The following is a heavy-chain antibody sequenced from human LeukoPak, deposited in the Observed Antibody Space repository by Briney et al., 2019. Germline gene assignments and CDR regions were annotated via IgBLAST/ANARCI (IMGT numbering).Heavy chain of an antibody. D-gene: IGHD3-3*01. CDR3: AKSVAIYFYYGLDV. CDR1: GFTFSSYA. CDR2: ISGSGSST. J-gene: IGHJ6*02. V-gene: IGHV3-23*01. Sequence: GGSLRLSCAASGFTFSSYAMSWVRQTPGKGLEWVSAISGSGSSTYYADSVKGRFTISRDNSKNTLFLQMNSLRAEDTAPYYFAKSVAIYFYYGLDVWGQGTTVTVSS.